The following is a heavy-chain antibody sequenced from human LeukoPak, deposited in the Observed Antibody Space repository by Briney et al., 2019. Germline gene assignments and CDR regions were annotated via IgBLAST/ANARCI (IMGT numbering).Heavy chain of an antibody. CDR2: ISGSGGST. J-gene: IGHJ5*01. CDR3: AKVLSQGYPNSWTNWFDS. D-gene: IGHD6-13*01. V-gene: IGHV3-23*01. Sequence: PGGSLRLSCAASGFTFSSYAMSWVRQAPGKGLEWVSAISGSGGSTYYADSVKGRFTISRDNSKNTLYLQMNSLRAEDTAVYYCAKVLSQGYPNSWTNWFDSWGQGALVTVSS. CDR1: GFTFSSYA.